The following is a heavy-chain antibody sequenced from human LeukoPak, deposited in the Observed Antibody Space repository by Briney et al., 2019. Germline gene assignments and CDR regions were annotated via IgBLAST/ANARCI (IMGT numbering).Heavy chain of an antibody. CDR2: TYPGDSNT. CDR1: GYSFTAYW. V-gene: IGHV5-51*01. D-gene: IGHD6-19*01. Sequence: GESLKISCKVSGYSFTAYWIGWVRQMPGMGLEWVAITYPGDSNTVYSPSFQGQVAISADTSISTAYLQWNSLRASDTAMYFCVRHPQRSGWSHFDYWGQGTLVTVSP. J-gene: IGHJ4*02. CDR3: VRHPQRSGWSHFDY.